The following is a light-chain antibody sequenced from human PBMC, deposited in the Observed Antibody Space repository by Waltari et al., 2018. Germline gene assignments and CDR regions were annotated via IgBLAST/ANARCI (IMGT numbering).Light chain of an antibody. CDR1: QSFSSY. V-gene: IGKV3-11*01. J-gene: IGKJ2*01. CDR3: QQRSNWLYT. Sequence: EIVLTQSPATLSLSPGERATLSCRASQSFSSYLAWYQQKPDQAPRLLIYDASNRATGIPARFSGSGSGTDFTLTSSSLEPEDFAVYYCQQRSNWLYTFGQGTKLEIK. CDR2: DAS.